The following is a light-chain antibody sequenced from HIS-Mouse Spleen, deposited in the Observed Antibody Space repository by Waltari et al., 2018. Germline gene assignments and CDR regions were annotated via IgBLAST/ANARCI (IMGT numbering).Light chain of an antibody. CDR2: EGS. V-gene: IGLV2-23*03. J-gene: IGLJ2*01. Sequence: QSALTQPASVSGSPGQSIPISCTGTSSAVGSYNLVSWYQQPPGKAPKLMIYEGSKRPSGVSNRFSGSKSGNTASLTISGLQAEDEADYYCCSYAGSSTFVVVFGGGTKLTVL. CDR3: CSYAGSSTFVVV. CDR1: SSAVGSYNL.